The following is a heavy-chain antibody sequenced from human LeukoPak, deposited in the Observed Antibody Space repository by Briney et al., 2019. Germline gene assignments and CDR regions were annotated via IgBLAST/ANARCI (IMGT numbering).Heavy chain of an antibody. V-gene: IGHV1-8*01. Sequence: ASVKVSCKASGYTFTSYINWVRQATGQGLEWMGWMNPNSGNTGYAQKFQGRVTMTRNTSISTAYMELSSLRSEDTAVYYCARYGGLTRGWYWFDPWGQGTLVTVSS. CDR1: GYTFTSY. D-gene: IGHD3-16*01. CDR3: ARYGGLTRGWYWFDP. J-gene: IGHJ5*02. CDR2: MNPNSGNT.